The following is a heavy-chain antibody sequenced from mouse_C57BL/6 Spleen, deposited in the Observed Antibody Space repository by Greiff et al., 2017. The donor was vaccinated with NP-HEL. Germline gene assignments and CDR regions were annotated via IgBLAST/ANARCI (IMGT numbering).Heavy chain of an antibody. V-gene: IGHV1-50*01. Sequence: VQLQQPGAELVKPGASVKLSCKASGYTFTSYWMQWVKQRPGQGLEWIGEIDPSDSYTNYNQKFKGKATLTVDTSSSTAYMQLSSLTSEDSAVYYCARRGGSSSFAYWGQGTLVTVSA. CDR3: ARRGGSSSFAY. CDR2: IDPSDSYT. J-gene: IGHJ3*01. D-gene: IGHD1-1*01. CDR1: GYTFTSYW.